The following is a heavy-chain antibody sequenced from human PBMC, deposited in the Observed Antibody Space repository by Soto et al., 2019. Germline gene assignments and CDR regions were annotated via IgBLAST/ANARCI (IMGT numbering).Heavy chain of an antibody. D-gene: IGHD6-25*01. CDR3: ARDMYSRGWYFYYYSMDV. CDR1: GFTFSSYA. CDR2: ISGSGGST. V-gene: IGHV3-23*01. J-gene: IGHJ6*02. Sequence: EVQLLESGGGLVQPGGSLRVSCAASGFTFSSYAMSWVRQAPGKGLEWVSAISGSGGSTYYADSVKGRFTISRDNSKNTLYLQMNSLRAEGTAVYYCARDMYSRGWYFYYYSMDVWGQGTTVTVSS.